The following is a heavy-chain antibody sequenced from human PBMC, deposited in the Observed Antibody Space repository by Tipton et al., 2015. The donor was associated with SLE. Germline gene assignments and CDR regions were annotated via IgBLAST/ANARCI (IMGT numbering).Heavy chain of an antibody. J-gene: IGHJ6*03. V-gene: IGHV4-34*01. D-gene: IGHD1-1*01. CDR3: ARGERSLETYDYYYMDV. CDR1: GGSFSDYS. Sequence: LRLSCAVYGGSFSDYSWSWICQPPGKGLEWIGEINHSGSTNYNPSLKSRVTISVDTSKIQFSLKLSSVTAEDTAVYYCARGERSLETYDYYYMDVWGKGTTVTVSS. CDR2: INHSGST.